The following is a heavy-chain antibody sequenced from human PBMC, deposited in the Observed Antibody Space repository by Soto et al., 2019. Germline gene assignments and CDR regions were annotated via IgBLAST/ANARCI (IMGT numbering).Heavy chain of an antibody. V-gene: IGHV2-70*11. CDR2: IDWDDDK. Sequence: SGPTLVNPTQTLRLTCTFSGFPLSTSGMCVSWIRQPPGKALEWLARIDWDDDKYYSTSLKTRLTISKDTSKNQVVLTMTNMDPVDTATYYCARIMVVAALRDYHYGMDAWGQGTKVTVSS. CDR1: GFPLSTSGMC. CDR3: ARIMVVAALRDYHYGMDA. D-gene: IGHD2-15*01. J-gene: IGHJ6*02.